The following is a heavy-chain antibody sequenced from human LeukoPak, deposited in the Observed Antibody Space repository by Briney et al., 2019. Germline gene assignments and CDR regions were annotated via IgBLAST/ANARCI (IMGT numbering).Heavy chain of an antibody. CDR3: AKPVGYCSSTSCYTRDYFDY. CDR2: IRYDGSNK. V-gene: IGHV3-30*02. J-gene: IGHJ4*02. Sequence: PGGSLGLSCAASGFTFSSYGMHWVRQAPGKGLEWVAFIRYDGSNKYYADSVKGRFTISRDNSKNTLYLQMNSLRAEDTAVYYCAKPVGYCSSTSCYTRDYFDYWGQGTLVTVSS. CDR1: GFTFSSYG. D-gene: IGHD2-2*02.